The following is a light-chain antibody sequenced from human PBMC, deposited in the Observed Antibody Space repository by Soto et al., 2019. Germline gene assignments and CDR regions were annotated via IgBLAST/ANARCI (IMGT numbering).Light chain of an antibody. CDR3: QQYGGSTIT. CDR2: GAS. Sequence: IVLTQSPGTLSLSPGERVTLSCRASQSVTTRLAWYQHKPGQAPTLLMSGASNRASGVPVRFSGSGSGTDFTLTITRLEPEDFALYYCQQYGGSTITFGLGTRLEIK. J-gene: IGKJ5*01. V-gene: IGKV3-20*01. CDR1: QSVTTR.